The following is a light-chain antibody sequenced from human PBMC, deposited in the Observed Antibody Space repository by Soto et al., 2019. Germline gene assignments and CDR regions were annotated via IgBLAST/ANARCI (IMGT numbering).Light chain of an antibody. CDR1: QSVSRY. J-gene: IGKJ4*01. V-gene: IGKV3-11*01. CDR3: PQRSDWPLT. CDR2: DAS. Sequence: EIVLTQSPVTLSLSPGERATLSCRASQSVSRYLAWYQQKPGQPPRLLIYDASKRATGVPARFSGSGSGTDFTLTISSLEPEDFAVYYCPQRSDWPLTFGGGTDVEI.